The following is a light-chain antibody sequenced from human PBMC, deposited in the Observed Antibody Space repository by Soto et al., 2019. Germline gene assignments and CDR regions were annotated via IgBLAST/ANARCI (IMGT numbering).Light chain of an antibody. J-gene: IGKJ1*01. CDR3: QQFVRSPCT. CDR1: QSVSSNY. V-gene: IGKV3-20*01. Sequence: EIVLTQSPGTLSLSPGERATLSCRASQSVSSNYLAWYQQKPGQAPRLLIYGTSSRATGIPDRFCGRGSGTVFTLTISRLYTEDFAVYYCQQFVRSPCTFRPGTKVEIK. CDR2: GTS.